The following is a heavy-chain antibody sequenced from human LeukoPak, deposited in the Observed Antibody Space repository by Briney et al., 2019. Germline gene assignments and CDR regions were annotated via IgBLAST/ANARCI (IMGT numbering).Heavy chain of an antibody. D-gene: IGHD3-22*01. CDR2: IIPIFGTA. CDR1: GGTFSGYA. J-gene: IGHJ1*01. Sequence: GASMKVSCKASGGTFSGYAISWVRQAPGQGLEWMGGIIPIFGTANYAQKFQGRVTITADESTSTAYMELSSLRVEDTAIYYCARQGHYDSIGYTCFQYWGQGTLVTVSS. CDR3: ARQGHYDSIGYTCFQY. V-gene: IGHV1-69*13.